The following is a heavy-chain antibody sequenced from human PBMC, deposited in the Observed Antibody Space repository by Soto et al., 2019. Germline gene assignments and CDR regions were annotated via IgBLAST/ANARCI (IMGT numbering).Heavy chain of an antibody. J-gene: IGHJ6*02. CDR1: GLIIRTRR. CDR3: VSGSYYKQKTVRGGYYYYYYGMDV. V-gene: IGHV3-74*01. D-gene: IGHD3-10*01. CDR2: IYGDGSTR. Sequence: LKISCAASGLIIRTRRMHWVRQAPGKGLVWVSQIYGDGSTRTYADSVKDRFTIPRDNAKNTLYLQMSSLRAEDTAVYYWVSGSYYKQKTVRGGYYYYYYGMDVWAQGTQVTVSS.